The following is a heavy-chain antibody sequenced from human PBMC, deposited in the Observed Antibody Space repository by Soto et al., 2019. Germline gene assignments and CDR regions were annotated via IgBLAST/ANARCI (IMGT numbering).Heavy chain of an antibody. CDR3: AHRPRGYSYHFDY. Sequence: QITLKESGPTLVKPTQTLTLTCTFSGFSLTTRGVGVGWIRQPPGKALEWLALIYWDDDEGYSPSLKSRLTIPKDTSKNQVVLKMTNMDPVDTATYYCAHRPRGYSYHFDYWGQGTLVTVSS. D-gene: IGHD5-18*01. J-gene: IGHJ4*02. CDR2: IYWDDDE. CDR1: GFSLTTRGVG. V-gene: IGHV2-5*02.